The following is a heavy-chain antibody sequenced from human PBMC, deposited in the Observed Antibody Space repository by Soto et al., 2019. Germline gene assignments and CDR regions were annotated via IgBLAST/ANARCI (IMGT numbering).Heavy chain of an antibody. CDR3: AREKGFLPSLRYCNSPTCREDY. Sequence: EVQLVESGGGLVQPGGSLRLSCAASGFTFSNYWMTWVRQAPGKGLEWVANIKQDGGEKYYLDSVKGRFTISRDNAKNSLYLQMNSLRTEDTAVYYCAREKGFLPSLRYCNSPTCREDYWGQGDRVTVSS. V-gene: IGHV3-7*01. D-gene: IGHD2-8*02. CDR2: IKQDGGEK. CDR1: GFTFSNYW. J-gene: IGHJ4*02.